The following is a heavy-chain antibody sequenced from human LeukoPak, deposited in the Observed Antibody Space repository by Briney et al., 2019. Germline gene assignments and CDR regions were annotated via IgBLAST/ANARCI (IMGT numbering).Heavy chain of an antibody. CDR1: GYTFTGYY. J-gene: IGHJ4*02. Sequence: AXVKVSCKASGYTFTGYYMHWVREAPGQGIEWMGCINPNSGGTNYAQKFQGRATMTRDTSISTAYMELSRLRSDDTAVYYCARSSREYQLPAWRVWGQGTLVTVSS. V-gene: IGHV1-2*02. CDR3: ARSSREYQLPAWRV. CDR2: INPNSGGT. D-gene: IGHD2-2*01.